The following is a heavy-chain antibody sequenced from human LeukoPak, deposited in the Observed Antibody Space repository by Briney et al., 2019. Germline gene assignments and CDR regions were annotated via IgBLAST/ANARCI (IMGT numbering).Heavy chain of an antibody. Sequence: GGSLRLSCAASGFTFSIYAMSWVRQAPGKGLEWVSAISGSGGSTYYADSVKGRFTISRDNSKNTLYLRMNSLRAEDTAVYYCAGEYYYDSSGYYPDYWGQGTLVTVSS. J-gene: IGHJ4*02. CDR1: GFTFSIYA. CDR2: ISGSGGST. V-gene: IGHV3-23*01. CDR3: AGEYYYDSSGYYPDY. D-gene: IGHD3-22*01.